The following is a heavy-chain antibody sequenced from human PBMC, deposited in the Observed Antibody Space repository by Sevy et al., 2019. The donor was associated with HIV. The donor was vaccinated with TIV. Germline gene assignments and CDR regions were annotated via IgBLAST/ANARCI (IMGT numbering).Heavy chain of an antibody. D-gene: IGHD3-10*01. J-gene: IGHJ4*02. Sequence: SETLSLTCTVSGDSISTYCWTWIRQPPGKGLEWIGYIWYSGRTNYNPSLRSRVTISLDTSRSHFSLKLSSVTTADTAVYYCAKMEEFLPLVWGQGALVTVSS. CDR2: IWYSGRT. CDR1: GDSISTYC. V-gene: IGHV4-59*01. CDR3: AKMEEFLPLV.